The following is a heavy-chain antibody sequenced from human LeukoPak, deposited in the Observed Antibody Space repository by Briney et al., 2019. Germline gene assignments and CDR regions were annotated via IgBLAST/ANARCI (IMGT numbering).Heavy chain of an antibody. CDR2: GFKTGST. D-gene: IGHD2-15*01. V-gene: IGHV4-39*07. J-gene: IGHJ4*02. CDR3: ARVVVVAATPDY. CDR1: DGSITSTSYY. Sequence: SETLSLTCNVSDGSITSTSYYWGWIRQPPGKGLEWIGSGFKTGSTYYNPSLKSRVTISVDRSRNQFSLKLSSVTAADTAVYYCARVVVVAATPDYWGQGTLVTVSS.